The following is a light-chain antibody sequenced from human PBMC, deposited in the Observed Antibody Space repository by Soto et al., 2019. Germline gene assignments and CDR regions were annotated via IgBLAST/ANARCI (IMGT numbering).Light chain of an antibody. V-gene: IGLV1-44*01. CDR3: AAWDDSLNGVL. Sequence: QSVLTQPPSASGTPGQRVTISCSGSSSNIGGNSVSWYQHLPGTAPKLLLYSINKRPSGVPDRFSGSKSGTSASLAISGLLSEDEADYFCAAWDDSLNGVLFGGGTKLTVL. CDR1: SSNIGGNS. CDR2: SIN. J-gene: IGLJ2*01.